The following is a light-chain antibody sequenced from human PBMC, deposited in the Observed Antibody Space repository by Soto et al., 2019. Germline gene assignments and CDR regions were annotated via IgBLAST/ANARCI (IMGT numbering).Light chain of an antibody. CDR2: ETS. CDR3: QQYHIWYT. V-gene: IGKV3-15*01. Sequence: EIVVTQFPATLSVFPGERATLSCRTSQSVSTHLAWFQQRPGQAPRLLIYETSTRATGVPARFTGSGSETEFTLTISSLQSEDFAVYYCQQYHIWYTFGQGTRLEIK. CDR1: QSVSTH. J-gene: IGKJ5*01.